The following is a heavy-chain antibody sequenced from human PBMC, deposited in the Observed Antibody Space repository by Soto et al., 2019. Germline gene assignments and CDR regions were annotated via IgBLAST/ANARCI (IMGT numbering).Heavy chain of an antibody. V-gene: IGHV3-33*01. CDR1: GFTFSSYG. D-gene: IGHD2-15*01. J-gene: IGHJ4*02. CDR2: IWYDGSNK. CDR3: ARGGLGYCSGGSCFQYFDY. Sequence: QVQLVESGGGVVQPGRSLRLSCAASGFTFSSYGMHWVRQAPGKGLEWVAVIWYDGSNKYYADSVKGRFTISRDNSKNTLYLQVNSLRAEDTAVYYCARGGLGYCSGGSCFQYFDYWGQGTLVTVSS.